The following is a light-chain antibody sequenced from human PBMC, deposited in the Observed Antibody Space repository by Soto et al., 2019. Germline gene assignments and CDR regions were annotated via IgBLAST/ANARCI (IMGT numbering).Light chain of an antibody. V-gene: IGLV2-14*01. Sequence: QSALTQPASVSGSPGQSITISCTGTIGDVGGYNFVSWYQQYPGKAPKLMIYDVSNRPSGVSNRFSGSKSGNTASLTISGLQAEVEADYYCSSYTSSSTGVFGTGTKLTVL. CDR1: IGDVGGYNF. J-gene: IGLJ1*01. CDR3: SSYTSSSTGV. CDR2: DVS.